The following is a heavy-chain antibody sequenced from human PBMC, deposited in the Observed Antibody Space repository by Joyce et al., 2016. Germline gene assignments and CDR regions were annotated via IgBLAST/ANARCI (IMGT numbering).Heavy chain of an antibody. V-gene: IGHV4-39*07. CDR2: FYYSEST. CDR1: GGSISISSYY. Sequence: QLQLQESGPGLVKPSETLSLTCTVSGGSISISSYYWVWIRQPPGKGLEWIVSFYYSESTYYNPSLKSRVTISVDTSKNQFSLKLSSVTAADTAVYYCSSGYSSRYYMDVWGKGTTVTVSS. CDR3: SSGYSSRYYMDV. D-gene: IGHD6-13*01. J-gene: IGHJ6*03.